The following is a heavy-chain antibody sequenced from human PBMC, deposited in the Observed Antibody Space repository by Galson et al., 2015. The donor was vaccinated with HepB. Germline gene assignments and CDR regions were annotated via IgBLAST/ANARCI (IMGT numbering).Heavy chain of an antibody. CDR1: EFTFNTYG. Sequence: SLRLSCAASEFTFNTYGMHWVRQAPGKGLEWVAVISYVGTNIYYEDSVKGRFTISRDNSKNTLYLQMNSLRAEDTAVYFCARAGHLYRGNYVASYLDSWGQGTLVTVSS. J-gene: IGHJ4*02. V-gene: IGHV3-30*03. CDR3: ARAGHLYRGNYVASYLDS. D-gene: IGHD1-26*01. CDR2: ISYVGTNI.